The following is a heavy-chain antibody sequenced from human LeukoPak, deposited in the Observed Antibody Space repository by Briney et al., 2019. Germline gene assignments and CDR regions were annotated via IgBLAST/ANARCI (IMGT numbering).Heavy chain of an antibody. CDR1: VFTLRSYS. J-gene: IGHJ4*01. CDR3: ARDRDYAFDY. Sequence: PGGSLRLSCAASVFTLRSYSINCVRQAPGKGLEWSSYIDSDTYGNTTHTPHTVKGRFTISRDNAKNSLYLQMDSLRDEDTAVYYCARDRDYAFDYWGHGTLVTVSS. CDR2: IDSDTYGNTT. V-gene: IGHV3-48*02. D-gene: IGHD4-17*01.